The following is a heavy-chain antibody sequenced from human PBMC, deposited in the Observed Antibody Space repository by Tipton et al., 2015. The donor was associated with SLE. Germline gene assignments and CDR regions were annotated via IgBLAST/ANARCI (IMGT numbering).Heavy chain of an antibody. CDR1: GFSFRSFA. CDR2: INSGGSLK. V-gene: IGHV3-48*03. Sequence: GSLRLSCAASGFSFRSFAMAWVRQTPGKGLEWISYINSGGSLKYYADSVKGRFTVSRDDTENSLHLHMVGVRDDDTAMYYCSRVTLAVFDYWGRGTLVTVSS. CDR3: SRVTLAVFDY. D-gene: IGHD2/OR15-2a*01. J-gene: IGHJ4*02.